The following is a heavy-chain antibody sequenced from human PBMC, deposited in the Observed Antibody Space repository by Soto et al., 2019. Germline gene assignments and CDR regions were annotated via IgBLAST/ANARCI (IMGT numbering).Heavy chain of an antibody. CDR3: ARQSILVFGLLVNYYFDY. Sequence: PGGSLRLSCVASGFTFSRHWMTWVRQTPEKGLEWVANIRPDGGEEHYVDSVKGRFTISRDNVENSIYLQMNSLRADDTAMYYCARQSILVFGLLVNYYFDYWGQGALVTVSS. D-gene: IGHD3-3*01. V-gene: IGHV3-7*05. CDR1: GFTFSRHW. J-gene: IGHJ4*02. CDR2: IRPDGGEE.